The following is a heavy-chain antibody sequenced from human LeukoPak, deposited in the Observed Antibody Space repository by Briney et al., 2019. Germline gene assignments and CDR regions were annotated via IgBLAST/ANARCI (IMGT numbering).Heavy chain of an antibody. V-gene: IGHV3-23*01. J-gene: IGHJ4*02. D-gene: IGHD3-10*01. CDR2: ITGSGDYT. CDR1: GFTFSSYG. CDR3: AKTYGSGSRYYFDY. Sequence: GGSLRLSCAASGFTFSSYGMTWVRQAPGKGLEWGSGITGSGDYTNYADSVKGRFTISRDNSKNTLYLQMNSLRAEDTVVYYCAKTYGSGSRYYFDYWGQGTLVTVSS.